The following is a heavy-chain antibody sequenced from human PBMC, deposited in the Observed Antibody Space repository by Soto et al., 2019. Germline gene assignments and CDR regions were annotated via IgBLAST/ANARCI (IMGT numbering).Heavy chain of an antibody. Sequence: AGGSLRLSFAASGFTFSSYAMSWVPQAPGKGLEWVSAISGSGGSTYYADSVKGRFTISRDNSKNTLYLQMNSLRAEDTAVYYCADGGLIYSSGWYSTGYWGQGTLVTVSS. D-gene: IGHD6-19*01. CDR3: ADGGLIYSSGWYSTGY. V-gene: IGHV3-23*01. CDR1: GFTFSSYA. J-gene: IGHJ4*02. CDR2: ISGSGGST.